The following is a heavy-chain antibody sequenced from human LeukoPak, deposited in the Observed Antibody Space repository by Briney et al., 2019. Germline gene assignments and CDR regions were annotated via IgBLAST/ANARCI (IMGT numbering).Heavy chain of an antibody. J-gene: IGHJ4*02. CDR1: GFTYDDYA. CDR2: ISGDGGST. CDR3: AKDIPHYYDSSGFYGDYFDY. Sequence: PGGSLRLXCAASGFTYDDYAMHWVRQAPGKGLEWVSLISGDGGSTYYADSVKGRFTISRDNSKNSLYLQMNSLRTEDTALYYCAKDIPHYYDSSGFYGDYFDYWGQGTLVTVSS. D-gene: IGHD3-22*01. V-gene: IGHV3-43*02.